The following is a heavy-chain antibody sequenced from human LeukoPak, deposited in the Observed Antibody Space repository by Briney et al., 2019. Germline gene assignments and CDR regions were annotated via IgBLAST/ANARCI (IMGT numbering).Heavy chain of an antibody. CDR2: IYYSGST. Sequence: SETQSLTCTVSGGSISSGDYYRSWIRQPPGKGLEWIGYIYYSGSTYYNPSLKSRVTISVDTSKNQFSLKLSSVTAADTAVYYCARAAWFGEQAAPLFDYWGQGTLVTVSS. CDR3: ARAAWFGEQAAPLFDY. V-gene: IGHV4-30-4*01. CDR1: GGSISSGDYY. J-gene: IGHJ4*02. D-gene: IGHD3-10*01.